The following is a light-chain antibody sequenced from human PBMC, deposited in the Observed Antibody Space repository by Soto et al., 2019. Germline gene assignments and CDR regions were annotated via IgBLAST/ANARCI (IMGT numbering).Light chain of an antibody. CDR3: QPYNSYSGT. J-gene: IGKJ1*01. CDR1: QSISSW. CDR2: KAS. V-gene: IGKV1-5*03. Sequence: DIQMTQSPSTLSASVGDRVTITCRASQSISSWLAWYQQKPGKAPKLLIYKASSLASGVPSRFSGSGSGTEFTLTISSLQPDDFATYYCQPYNSYSGTFGQGTKVEIK.